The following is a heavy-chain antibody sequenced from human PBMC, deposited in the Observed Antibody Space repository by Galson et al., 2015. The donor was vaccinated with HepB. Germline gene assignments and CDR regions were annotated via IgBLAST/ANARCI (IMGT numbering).Heavy chain of an antibody. CDR1: GFSFSSYW. V-gene: IGHV3-7*03. J-gene: IGHJ3*02. Sequence: SLRLSCAASGFSFSSYWMSWVRQAPGKGLEWVANIKRDGSEKFYLDSVKGRFTISRDNAKNSLYLQMNSLRAEDTAMYYCARGDYYDSRGYFTDAFDIWGQGTMVRVSS. CDR2: IKRDGSEK. CDR3: ARGDYYDSRGYFTDAFDI. D-gene: IGHD3-22*01.